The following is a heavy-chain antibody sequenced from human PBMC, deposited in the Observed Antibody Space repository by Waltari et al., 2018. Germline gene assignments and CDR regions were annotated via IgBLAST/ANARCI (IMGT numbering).Heavy chain of an antibody. V-gene: IGHV3-11*06. J-gene: IGHJ4*02. CDR3: ARSAWFDY. CDR1: GFTFSDYY. CDR2: ISSGSGYI. Sequence: GFTFSDYYMSWIRQGPGKGLEWISSISSGSGYIYYADSVKVRFTISRDNAKNSLYLQMNSLSAEDTALYFCARSAWFDYWGQGTLVTVSS.